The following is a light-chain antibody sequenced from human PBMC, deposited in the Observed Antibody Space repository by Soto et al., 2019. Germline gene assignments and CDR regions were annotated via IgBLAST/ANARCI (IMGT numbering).Light chain of an antibody. Sequence: EIVMTPSPATLSVSPGERPTLSCRASQSVSSNLAWYQQKPGQAPRLLIYGASTRATGIPARFSGSGSGTEFTLTISSLQSEDFAVYYCQQYNNWPRTFGQGTKVDIK. J-gene: IGKJ1*01. CDR2: GAS. CDR1: QSVSSN. V-gene: IGKV3-15*01. CDR3: QQYNNWPRT.